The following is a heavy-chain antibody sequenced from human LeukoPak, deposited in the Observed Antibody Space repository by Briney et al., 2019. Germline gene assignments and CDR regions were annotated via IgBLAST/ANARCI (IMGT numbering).Heavy chain of an antibody. CDR1: GFTFSSYA. Sequence: PGGSLRLSCAASGFTFSSYAMSWVRQAPGKGLEWVSTIGGSGDSTYYADSVKGRFTISRDNSKHTLYLQMNSLRAEDTAVYYCAKGRSYEDYDYGMDVWGQGTTVTVSS. D-gene: IGHD5-12*01. V-gene: IGHV3-23*01. J-gene: IGHJ6*02. CDR3: AKGRSYEDYDYGMDV. CDR2: IGGSGDST.